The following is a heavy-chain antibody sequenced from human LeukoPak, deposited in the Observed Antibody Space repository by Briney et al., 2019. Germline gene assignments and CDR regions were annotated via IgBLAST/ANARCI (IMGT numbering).Heavy chain of an antibody. CDR1: GGSISTGNYW. V-gene: IGHV4-39*01. D-gene: IGHD3-16*01. CDR2: IFHTGKT. CDR3: ARQMGVGVWALDY. Sequence: SETLSLTCDVSGGSISTGNYWWGWLRQPPGKGLEWIGIIFHTGKTHDKPSLRGRVSMSVDTSKNQFSLRLSAVTAADTAVYYCARQMGVGVWALDYWGQGALVTVSS. J-gene: IGHJ4*02.